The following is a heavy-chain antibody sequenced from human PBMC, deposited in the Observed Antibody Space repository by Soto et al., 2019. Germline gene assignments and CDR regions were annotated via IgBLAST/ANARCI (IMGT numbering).Heavy chain of an antibody. CDR1: GGSISSYY. CDR2: IYYSGST. CDR3: AREGYGGNSHY. V-gene: IGHV4-59*01. D-gene: IGHD4-17*01. J-gene: IGHJ4*02. Sequence: PSETLSLTCTVSGGSISSYYWSWIRQPPGKGLEWIGYIYYSGSTNYNPSLKSRVTISVDTSKNQFSLKLSSVTAADTAVYYCAREGYGGNSHYWGQGTLVTVS.